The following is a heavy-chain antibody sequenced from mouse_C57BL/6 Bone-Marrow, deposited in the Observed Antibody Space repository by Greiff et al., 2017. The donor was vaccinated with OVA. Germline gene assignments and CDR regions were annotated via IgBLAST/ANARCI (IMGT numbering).Heavy chain of an antibody. V-gene: IGHV7-1*01. CDR2: SRNKANDYTT. CDR1: GFTFSDFY. J-gene: IGHJ4*01. CDR3: ARDAWGSDDAMDY. Sequence: EVQVVESGGGLVQSGRSLRLSCATSGFTFSDFYMEWVRQAPGKGLEWIAASRNKANDYTTEYSASVKGRFIVSRASSQSILDLQMNALRAEDTAVYYCARDAWGSDDAMDYWGQGTSVTVSS.